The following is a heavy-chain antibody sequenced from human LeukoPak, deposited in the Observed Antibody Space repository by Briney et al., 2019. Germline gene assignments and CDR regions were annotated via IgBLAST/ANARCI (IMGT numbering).Heavy chain of an antibody. V-gene: IGHV3-9*01. CDR1: GFTFTTYA. CDR2: ISWNSGSI. Sequence: SLRPSCAAAGFTFTTYAMSWVRQPPGKGLEWVSGISWNSGSIGYADSVKGRFTISRDNAKNSLYLQMNSLRAEDTALYYCAKAPARDIVATITYYFDYWGQGTLVTVSS. J-gene: IGHJ4*02. CDR3: AKAPARDIVATITYYFDY. D-gene: IGHD5-12*01.